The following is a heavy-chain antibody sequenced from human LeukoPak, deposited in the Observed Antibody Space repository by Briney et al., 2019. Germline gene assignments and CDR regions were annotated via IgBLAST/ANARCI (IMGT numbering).Heavy chain of an antibody. Sequence: GGSLRLSCAASGFTFSSYAMHWVRQAPGKGLECVSVITNNGSNKYYADSVKGRFTISRDNSKNTLYLQMNSLRAEDTAVYYCARDLSTYAFDYWGQGTLVTVSS. J-gene: IGHJ4*02. V-gene: IGHV3-30*04. D-gene: IGHD5/OR15-5a*01. CDR2: ITNNGSNK. CDR3: ARDLSTYAFDY. CDR1: GFTFSSYA.